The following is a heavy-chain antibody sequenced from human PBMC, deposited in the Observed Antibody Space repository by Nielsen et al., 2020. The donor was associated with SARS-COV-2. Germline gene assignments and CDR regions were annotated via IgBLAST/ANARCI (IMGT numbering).Heavy chain of an antibody. CDR1: GFTFSSYD. CDR2: IGSAGDT. Sequence: GESLKISCVASGFTFSSYDMHWVRQAPGKGLEWVSAIGSAGDTYYPGSVKGRFTIYRENAKNSLYLQMNSLRAGDTAVYYCARGGYEWIGGGMDVWGQGTTVTVSS. J-gene: IGHJ6*02. D-gene: IGHD3-10*01. V-gene: IGHV3-13*04. CDR3: ARGGYEWIGGGMDV.